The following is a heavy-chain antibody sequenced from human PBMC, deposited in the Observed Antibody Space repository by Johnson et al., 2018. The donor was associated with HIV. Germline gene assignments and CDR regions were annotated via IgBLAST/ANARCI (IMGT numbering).Heavy chain of an antibody. V-gene: IGHV3-66*01. CDR2: IYSGGST. CDR1: GFTISSNY. D-gene: IGHD2-15*01. J-gene: IGHJ3*02. CDR3: ATEMVAALDAFDI. Sequence: VQLVEAGGGLVQPGGSLLLSCAASGFTISSNYIIWFLQAPGKGLVWVSVIYSGGSTYYSDSVKGRFTISRANSNNTLYLQMNSLRAEATAVYYCATEMVAALDAFDIWGQGTMVTVSS.